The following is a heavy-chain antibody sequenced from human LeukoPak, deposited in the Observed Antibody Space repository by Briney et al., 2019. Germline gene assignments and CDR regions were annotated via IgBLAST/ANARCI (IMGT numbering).Heavy chain of an antibody. CDR2: IYYSGTT. CDR3: ARSKVTYYYDAGDYYYLDY. Sequence: SETLSLTCSVSGGSITGSYWSWIRQSPGKGLERIGHIYYSGTTNYSPSLRSRVTISVDTSNKQFSLKLRSVTAADTAVYYCARSKVTYYYDAGDYYYLDYWGQGALVTVSS. J-gene: IGHJ4*02. V-gene: IGHV4-59*01. CDR1: GGSITGSY. D-gene: IGHD3-22*01.